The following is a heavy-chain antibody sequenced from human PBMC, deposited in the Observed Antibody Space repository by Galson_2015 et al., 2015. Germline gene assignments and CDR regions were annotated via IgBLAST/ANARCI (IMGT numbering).Heavy chain of an antibody. D-gene: IGHD3-22*01. CDR2: IYYSGST. J-gene: IGHJ4*02. CDR3: ARSYYDSRGYFRLVG. CDR1: GDSITTCY. Sequence: SETLSLTCTVSGDSITTCYRNWIRQTPGKGLEWIGCIYYSGSTKYNPSLESRVTMLVDTSKNQFSLKLTSVTAADTAMYYCARSYYDSRGYFRLVGWGQGTLVTVSS. V-gene: IGHV4-59*01.